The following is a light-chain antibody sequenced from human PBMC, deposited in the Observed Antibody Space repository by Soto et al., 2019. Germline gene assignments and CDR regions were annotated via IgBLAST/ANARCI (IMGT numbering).Light chain of an antibody. CDR2: DVT. Sequence: QSVLTQPRSVSGSPGQSVTISCTGTSSDVGGYNYVSWYQQHPGKAPKLMIYDVTKRPSGVPDRFSGSKSGNTASLTISGLQAEDEADYYCSSYAGSYTFGVFGGGTQLTVL. J-gene: IGLJ2*01. V-gene: IGLV2-11*01. CDR3: SSYAGSYTFGV. CDR1: SSDVGGYNY.